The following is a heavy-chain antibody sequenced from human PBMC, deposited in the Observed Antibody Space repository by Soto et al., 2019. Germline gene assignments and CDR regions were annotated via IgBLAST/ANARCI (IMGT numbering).Heavy chain of an antibody. Sequence: EVQLVESGGGLVKPGGSLRLSCAASGFTFTSSSMNWVRQAPGQGLEWVSYISSTTNSIYYGDSMKGRFTISRDNAKNALYMEMNSLRAEDTAVDDWARESEAVTSNFDYWGQGTLVTVSS. CDR3: ARESEAVTSNFDY. J-gene: IGHJ4*02. V-gene: IGHV3-21*06. CDR1: GFTFTSSS. CDR2: ISSTTNSI.